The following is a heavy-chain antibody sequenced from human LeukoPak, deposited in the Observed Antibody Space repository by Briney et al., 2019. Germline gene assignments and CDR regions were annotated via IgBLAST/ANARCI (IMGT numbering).Heavy chain of an antibody. CDR2: IRSKANSYAT. Sequence: PGGSLRLSCAASGFTFSGSAMHWVRQASGKGLEWVGRIRSKANSYATAYAASVKGRFTISRDDSKNTAYLQMNSLKTEDTAVYYCTRRTPYYYGSGSETHAFDIWGQGTMVTVSS. CDR3: TRRTPYYYGSGSETHAFDI. V-gene: IGHV3-73*01. CDR1: GFTFSGSA. D-gene: IGHD3-10*01. J-gene: IGHJ3*02.